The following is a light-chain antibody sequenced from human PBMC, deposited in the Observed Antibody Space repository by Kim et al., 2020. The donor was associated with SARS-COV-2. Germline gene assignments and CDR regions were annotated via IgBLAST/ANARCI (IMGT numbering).Light chain of an antibody. CDR3: QQYNNNPIT. CDR1: QGISFG. CDR2: DAS. V-gene: IGKV1D-13*01. Sequence: SVGDRVTITCRASQGISFGLAWYQQKPGEAPKLLIYDASSLEGGVPSRFSGSGSGTDFTLTISSLQPEDFATYYCQQYNNNPITFGQGTRLEIK. J-gene: IGKJ5*01.